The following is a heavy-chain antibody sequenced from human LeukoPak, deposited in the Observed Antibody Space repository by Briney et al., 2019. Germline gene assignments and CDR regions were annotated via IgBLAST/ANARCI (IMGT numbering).Heavy chain of an antibody. CDR2: IIPIFGTA. D-gene: IGHD2-2*01. Sequence: ASVNVSCKASGGTGSIYAISWVRQSPGQGLEWMGVIIPIFGTANYAQKFQCRVTSTTDESTSTAYMELSSLRSEDTAVYYCARGDLGYCSSTSCYPSNWFDPWGQGTLVTVSS. CDR3: ARGDLGYCSSTSCYPSNWFDP. J-gene: IGHJ5*02. CDR1: GGTGSIYA. V-gene: IGHV1-69*05.